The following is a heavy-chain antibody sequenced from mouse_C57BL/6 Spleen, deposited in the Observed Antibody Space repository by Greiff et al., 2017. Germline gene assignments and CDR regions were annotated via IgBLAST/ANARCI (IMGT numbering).Heavy chain of an antibody. CDR2: LNPNNGGT. J-gene: IGHJ4*01. V-gene: IGHV1-26*01. D-gene: IGHD1-2*01. CDR3: ANYGLYAMDY. CDR1: GYKFTDYY. Sequence: EVQLQQSGPELVKPGASVKISCKASGYKFTDYYMNWVKQSHGKSLEWIGDLNPNNGGTSYTQKFKGKATLTVDKSSSTAYMVRRILTSEDSAVYYCANYGLYAMDYWGQGTSVTVAA.